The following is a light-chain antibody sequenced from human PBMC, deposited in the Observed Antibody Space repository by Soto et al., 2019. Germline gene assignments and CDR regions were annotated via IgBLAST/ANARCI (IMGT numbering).Light chain of an antibody. CDR1: KLGDKY. J-gene: IGLJ1*01. CDR3: QAWDSSPAYV. V-gene: IGLV3-1*01. Sequence: SYELTQPPSVSVSPGQTASITCSGDKLGDKYACWYQQKPGQSPVLVIYQDSKRTSWIPERFSGAKSVNPATLTSSRTQAIDGADDYCQAWDSSPAYVFGTGTKLTVL. CDR2: QDS.